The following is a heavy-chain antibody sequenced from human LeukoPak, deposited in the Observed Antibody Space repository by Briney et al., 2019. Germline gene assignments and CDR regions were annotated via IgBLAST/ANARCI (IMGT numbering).Heavy chain of an antibody. V-gene: IGHV4-39*06. CDR3: AREGVDSSGYQGAFDI. D-gene: IGHD3-22*01. J-gene: IGHJ3*02. CDR1: GGSISSSSYY. Sequence: SETLSLTCTVSGGSISSSSYYWGWIRQPPGKGLEWIGSIYYSGSTYYNPSLKSRVTISVDTSKNQFPLKLSSVTAADTAVYYCAREGVDSSGYQGAFDIWGQGTMVTVSS. CDR2: IYYSGST.